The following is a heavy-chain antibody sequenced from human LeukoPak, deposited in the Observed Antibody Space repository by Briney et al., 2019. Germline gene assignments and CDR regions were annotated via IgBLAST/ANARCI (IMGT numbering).Heavy chain of an antibody. V-gene: IGHV3-7*01. CDR1: GFTSSSYS. D-gene: IGHD2-15*01. Sequence: GGSLRLSCAASGFTSSSYSMNWVRQAPGKGLEWVANIKQDGSEKYYVDSVKGRFTISRDNAKNSLYLQMNSLRAEDTAVYYCARDGWYCSGGSCYFDYWGQGTLVTVSS. CDR3: ARDGWYCSGGSCYFDY. J-gene: IGHJ4*02. CDR2: IKQDGSEK.